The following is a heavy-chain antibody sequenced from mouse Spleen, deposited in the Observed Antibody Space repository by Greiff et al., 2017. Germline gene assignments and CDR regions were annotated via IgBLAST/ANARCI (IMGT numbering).Heavy chain of an antibody. Sequence: EVMLVESGGGLVQPGGSLKLSCATSGFTFSDYYMYWVRQTPEKRLEWVAYISNGGGSTYYPDTVKGRFTTSRDNAKNTLYLQMSRLKSEDTAMYYCARRTVALDYWGQGTTLTVSS. CDR1: GFTFSDYY. CDR2: ISNGGGST. CDR3: ARRTVALDY. D-gene: IGHD1-1*01. J-gene: IGHJ2*01. V-gene: IGHV5-12*02.